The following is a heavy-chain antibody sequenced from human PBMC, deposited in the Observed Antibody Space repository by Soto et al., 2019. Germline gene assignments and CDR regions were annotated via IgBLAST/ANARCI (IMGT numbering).Heavy chain of an antibody. CDR3: ARLSRAARYLFVYYFDY. D-gene: IGHD6-6*01. CDR1: GYTFTGYY. CDR2: INPNSGGT. Sequence: ASVKVSCKASGYTFTGYYMHWVRQAPGQGLEWMGWINPNSGGTNYAQKFQGRVTMTRDTSISTAYMELSRLRSDDTAVYYCARLSRAARYLFVYYFDYWGQGTLVTVSS. J-gene: IGHJ4*02. V-gene: IGHV1-2*02.